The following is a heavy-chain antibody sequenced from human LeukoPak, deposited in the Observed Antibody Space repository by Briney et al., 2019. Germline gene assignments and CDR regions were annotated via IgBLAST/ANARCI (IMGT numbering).Heavy chain of an antibody. CDR1: GGSVTSYY. D-gene: IGHD3-22*01. CDR2: VFHSGST. CDR3: ARRYYYDSSGYLFDY. Sequence: PSETLSLTCNVSGGSVTSYYWSWIRQPPGKGLEWIGYVFHSGSTNYNPSLKSRVTISVDMTKNQFSLKLSSVTAADTAVYYCARRYYYDSSGYLFDYWGQGTLVTVSS. V-gene: IGHV4-59*02. J-gene: IGHJ4*02.